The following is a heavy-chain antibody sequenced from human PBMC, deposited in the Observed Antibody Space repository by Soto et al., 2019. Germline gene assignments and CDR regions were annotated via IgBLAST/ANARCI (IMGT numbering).Heavy chain of an antibody. CDR3: ARRHNWSEGAFDY. CDR2: IYYSGST. D-gene: IGHD1-1*01. CDR1: GGSISSSTYY. V-gene: IGHV4-39*01. J-gene: IGHJ4*01. Sequence: PSETLSLTCTVSGGSISSSTYYWGWFCQPPGKGLEWIGSIYYSGSTYYNPSLKSRVTISLLTSNNQFSLRLTSVTAADPAACYCARRHNWSEGAFDYVHPGALDTASS.